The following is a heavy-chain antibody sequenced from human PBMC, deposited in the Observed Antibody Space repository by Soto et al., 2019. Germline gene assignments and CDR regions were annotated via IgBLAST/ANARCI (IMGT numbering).Heavy chain of an antibody. D-gene: IGHD7-27*01. V-gene: IGHV3-7*01. CDR1: GFTFSSYW. CDR3: ARGQDWGSTYYYYYGMDV. J-gene: IGHJ6*02. CDR2: IKRDGSEK. Sequence: GGSLRLSCAASGFTFSSYWMSWVRQAPGKGLEWVANIKRDGSEKYYVDSVKGRFTIARDNAKNSLYLQMNSLRAEDTAVYYCARGQDWGSTYYYYYGMDVWGQGTTVTVSS.